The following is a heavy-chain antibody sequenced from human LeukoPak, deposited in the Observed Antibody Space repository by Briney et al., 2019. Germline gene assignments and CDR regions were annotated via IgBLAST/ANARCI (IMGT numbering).Heavy chain of an antibody. CDR3: ARGGDIVVVPAAPHYHGMDV. D-gene: IGHD2-2*01. CDR2: IYYSGST. V-gene: IGHV4-30-4*01. CDR1: GGFISSYY. J-gene: IGHJ6*04. Sequence: SETLSLTCTVSGGFISSYYWSWIRQPPGKGLEWIGYIYYSGSTYYNPSLKSRVTISVDTSKNQFSLKLSSVTAADTAVYYCARGGDIVVVPAAPHYHGMDVWGKGTTVTVSS.